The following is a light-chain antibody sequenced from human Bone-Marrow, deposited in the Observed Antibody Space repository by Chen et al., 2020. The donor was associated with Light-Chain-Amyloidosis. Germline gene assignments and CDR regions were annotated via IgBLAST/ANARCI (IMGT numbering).Light chain of an antibody. CDR1: DLPTND. J-gene: IGLJ2*01. CDR3: QSADSSGTYEVI. V-gene: IGLV3-25*03. CDR2: RDT. Sequence: SYELTQPPSVSVSPGQTARITCSGDDLPTNDAYWYQQKPGQAPVLVIHRDTERPSGMSERFSGSSSGTTATLTISGVQAEDEADYHCQSADSSGTYEVIFGGGTKLTVL.